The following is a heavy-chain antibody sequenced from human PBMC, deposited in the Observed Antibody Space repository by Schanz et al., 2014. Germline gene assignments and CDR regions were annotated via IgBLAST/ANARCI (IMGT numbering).Heavy chain of an antibody. V-gene: IGHV3-33*06. CDR2: IWYDGSNK. D-gene: IGHD6-13*01. CDR3: AKDIAPLAARPGYGMDV. Sequence: QVQLVESGGGVVQPGRSLRLSCAASGFTFSKYGMHWVRQAPGKGLEWVAVIWYDGSNKDYADSVKGRFTISRDNSKNTLYLQMNSLRAEDTAVYYCAKDIAPLAARPGYGMDVWGQGTTVTVSS. CDR1: GFTFSKYG. J-gene: IGHJ6*02.